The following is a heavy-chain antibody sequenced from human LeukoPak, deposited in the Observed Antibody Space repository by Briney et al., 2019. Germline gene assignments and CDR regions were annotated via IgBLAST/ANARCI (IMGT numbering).Heavy chain of an antibody. CDR2: IIPIFGTA. V-gene: IGHV1-69*13. D-gene: IGHD2-2*01. CDR3: ARVLAAIGWFDP. J-gene: IGHJ5*02. Sequence: ASVKVSCKASGGTFSSYAISWVRQAPGQGLEWMGGIIPIFGTANYAQKFQGRVTITADESTSTAYMELSSLRSEDTAVYYCARVLAAIGWFDPWGQGTLVTVSS. CDR1: GGTFSSYA.